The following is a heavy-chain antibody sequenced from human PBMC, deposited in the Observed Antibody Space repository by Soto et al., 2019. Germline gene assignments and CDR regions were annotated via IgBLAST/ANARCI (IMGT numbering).Heavy chain of an antibody. D-gene: IGHD1-26*01. CDR3: ASGGAGSGPFTWELPDH. V-gene: IGHV1-45*02. CDR2: ITPFSGDV. Sequence: SVEVSCKALGNTFAYRYLRWVRQEPGQALEWMGWITPFSGDVHYAQKFQERVTITRDRSINTAYMRMSSLRSEDTAMYYCASGGAGSGPFTWELPDHWGQGTLVTVSS. CDR1: GNTFAYRY. J-gene: IGHJ4*02.